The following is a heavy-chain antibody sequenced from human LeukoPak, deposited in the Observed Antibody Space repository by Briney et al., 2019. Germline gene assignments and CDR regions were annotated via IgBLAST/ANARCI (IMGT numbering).Heavy chain of an antibody. V-gene: IGHV4-59*01. Sequence: PSETLSLTCTVSGGSISSYYWSWIRQPPGKGLEWIGYIYYSGSTNYNPSLKSRVTISVDTSKNQFSLKLSSVTAADTAVYYCARDRTTSHCDYWGQGTLVTVSS. D-gene: IGHD4-17*01. CDR2: IYYSGST. CDR3: ARDRTTSHCDY. CDR1: GGSISSYY. J-gene: IGHJ4*02.